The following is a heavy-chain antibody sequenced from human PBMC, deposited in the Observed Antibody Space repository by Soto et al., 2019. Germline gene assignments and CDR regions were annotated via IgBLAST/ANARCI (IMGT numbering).Heavy chain of an antibody. CDR1: GFNFSSYA. CDR3: ARVSYYGSGTSNHYYYYYGMDV. CDR2: ISYDGSNK. Sequence: GGSLRLSCAASGFNFSSYAMHWVRQAPGKGLEWVAVISYDGSNKYYADSVKGRFTISRDNSKNTLYLQMNSLRAEDTAVYYCARVSYYGSGTSNHYYYYYGMDVWGQGTTVTVSS. V-gene: IGHV3-30-3*01. J-gene: IGHJ6*02. D-gene: IGHD3-10*01.